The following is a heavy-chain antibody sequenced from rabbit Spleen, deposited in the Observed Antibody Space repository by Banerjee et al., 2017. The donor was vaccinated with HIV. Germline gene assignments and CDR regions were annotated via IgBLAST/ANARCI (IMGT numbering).Heavy chain of an antibody. Sequence: QEQLEESGGGLVTPGGSLTLSCKASGFDFSIYYMSWVRQAPGKGLEWIACIDAGGSGITYYASWAKGRFTISKTSSTTVTLQMTSLTAADTATYFCARDNTGYAGYGDDSLWGPGTLVTVS. CDR3: ARDNTGYAGYGDDSL. CDR2: IDAGGSGIT. D-gene: IGHD7-1*01. CDR1: GFDFSIYY. V-gene: IGHV1S45*01. J-gene: IGHJ4*01.